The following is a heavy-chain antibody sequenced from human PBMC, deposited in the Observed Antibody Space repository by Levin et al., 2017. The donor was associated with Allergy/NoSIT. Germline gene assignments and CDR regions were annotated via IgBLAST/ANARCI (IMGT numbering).Heavy chain of an antibody. J-gene: IGHJ6*02. CDR1: GFTFSSYA. CDR3: ARDSAAGGRWVATVGATGGMDV. Sequence: GGSLRLSCAASGFTFSSYAMHWVRQAPGKGLEWVAVISYDGSNKYYADSVKGRFTISRDNSKNTLYLQMNSLRAEDTAVYYCARDSAAGGRWVATVGATGGMDVWGQGTTVTVSS. V-gene: IGHV3-30*04. D-gene: IGHD3-16*01. CDR2: ISYDGSNK.